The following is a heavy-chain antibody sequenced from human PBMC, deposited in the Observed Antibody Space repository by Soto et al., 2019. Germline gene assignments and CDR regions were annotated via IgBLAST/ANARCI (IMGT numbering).Heavy chain of an antibody. CDR2: IIPIFGTA. Sequence: SVNVSCKASGGTFSSYAISWVRQAPGQGLEWMGGIIPIFGTANYAQKFQGRVTITADESTSTAYMELSSLRSEDTAVYYCARTPFAGFWSGYYPYYYYGMDVWGQGTTVTVSS. D-gene: IGHD3-3*01. J-gene: IGHJ6*02. V-gene: IGHV1-69*01. CDR1: GGTFSSYA. CDR3: ARTPFAGFWSGYYPYYYYGMDV.